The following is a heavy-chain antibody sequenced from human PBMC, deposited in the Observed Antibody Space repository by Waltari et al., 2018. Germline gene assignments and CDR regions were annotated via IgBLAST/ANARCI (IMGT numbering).Heavy chain of an antibody. Sequence: EVQLVESGGGVRRPGGSLRLSCAASGFNFDDHGMRWVRQAPGKGLGWVSSINWNGGSKGYADSVRGRFTISRDNAKNSLYLQMNSLRADDTALYYCAREKLMGEYIDYWGQGTLVTVSS. CDR2: INWNGGSK. CDR1: GFNFDDHG. V-gene: IGHV3-20*04. CDR3: AREKLMGEYIDY. J-gene: IGHJ4*02. D-gene: IGHD2-15*01.